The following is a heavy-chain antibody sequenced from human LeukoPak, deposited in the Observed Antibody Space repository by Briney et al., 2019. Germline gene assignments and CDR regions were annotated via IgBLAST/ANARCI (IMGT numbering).Heavy chain of an antibody. CDR2: INHSGST. J-gene: IGHJ4*02. CDR3: ARTKTRQYYYDSSGYDY. Sequence: PSETLSLTCAVYGGSFSGYYWSWIRQPPGKGLERIGGINHSGSTNYNPSLKSRVTISVDTSKNQFSLKLSSVTAADTAVYYCARTKTRQYYYDSSGYDYWGQGTLVTVSS. D-gene: IGHD3-22*01. CDR1: GGSFSGYY. V-gene: IGHV4-34*01.